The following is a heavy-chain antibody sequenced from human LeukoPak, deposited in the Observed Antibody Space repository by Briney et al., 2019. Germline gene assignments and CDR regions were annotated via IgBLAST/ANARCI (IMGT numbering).Heavy chain of an antibody. CDR3: AELGITMIGGV. V-gene: IGHV3-48*03. CDR2: ISTSSSTI. CDR1: GFIFSSYE. J-gene: IGHJ6*04. D-gene: IGHD3-10*02. Sequence: SGGSLRLSCAASGFIFSSYEMNWVRQAPGKGLEWVSYISTSSSTIYYADSVKGRFIISRDNAKNSLYLQMNSLRAEDTAVYYCAELGITMIGGVWGKGTTVTISS.